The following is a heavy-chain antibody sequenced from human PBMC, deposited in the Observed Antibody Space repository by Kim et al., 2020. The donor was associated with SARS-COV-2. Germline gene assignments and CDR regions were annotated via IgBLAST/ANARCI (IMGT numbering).Heavy chain of an antibody. D-gene: IGHD5-18*01. CDR2: I. Sequence: IYYADSVKGLLTISRDNAEKSLYLQMNTLRVEDTAIYYCATVYGYSPRSDYWGQGTLVTVSS. J-gene: IGHJ4*02. V-gene: IGHV3-48*03. CDR3: ATVYGYSPRSDY.